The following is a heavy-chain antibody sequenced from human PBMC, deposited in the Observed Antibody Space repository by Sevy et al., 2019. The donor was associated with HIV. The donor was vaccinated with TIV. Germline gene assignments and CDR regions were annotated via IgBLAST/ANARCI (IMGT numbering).Heavy chain of an antibody. CDR1: GFTFSSYA. CDR2: ISYDGSNK. CDR3: AITMIVLVITQPPTY. Sequence: GGSLRLSCAASGFTFSSYAMHWVRQAPGKGLEWVAVISYDGSNKYYADSVKGRFTISRDNSKNTLYLQMNSLRAEDTAVYYCAITMIVLVITQPPTYWGQGTLVTVSS. D-gene: IGHD3-22*01. V-gene: IGHV3-30-3*01. J-gene: IGHJ4*01.